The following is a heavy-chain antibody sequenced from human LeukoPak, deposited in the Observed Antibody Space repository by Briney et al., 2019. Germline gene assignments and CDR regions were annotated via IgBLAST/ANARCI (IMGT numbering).Heavy chain of an antibody. CDR3: ANRLGIVVVP. CDR2: ISGSGGST. D-gene: IGHD2-2*03. Sequence: PGGYLRLSCAASGFSFSSYAMSWVRQAPGKGLEWVSTISGSGGSTYYADSVKGRFTISRDNSKNTVYLQMNSLRAEDTAVYYCANRLGIVVVPWGQGTLVTVSS. J-gene: IGHJ5*02. CDR1: GFSFSSYA. V-gene: IGHV3-23*01.